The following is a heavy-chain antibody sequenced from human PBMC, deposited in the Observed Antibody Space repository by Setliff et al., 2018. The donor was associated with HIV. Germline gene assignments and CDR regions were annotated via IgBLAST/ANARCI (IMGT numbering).Heavy chain of an antibody. CDR2: FNPEDGKT. V-gene: IGHV1-24*01. CDR1: GFTLTELS. J-gene: IGHJ4*02. CDR3: TTGLPLFCSGGSCLFDF. D-gene: IGHD2-15*01. Sequence: ASVKVSCKVSGFTLTELSMHWVRQAPGKGLEWMGSFNPEDGKTIYAQKSQGRVTMIEDTSTDTAYMELSSLRSEDTAVYYCTTGLPLFCSGGSCLFDFWGQGTLVTVSS.